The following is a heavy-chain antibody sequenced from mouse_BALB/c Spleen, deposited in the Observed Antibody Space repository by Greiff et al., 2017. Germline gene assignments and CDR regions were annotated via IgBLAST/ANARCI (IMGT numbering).Heavy chain of an antibody. Sequence: VKVVESGPGLVAPSQSLSITCTVPGFSLTSYGVHWVRQPPGKGLEWLGVIWAGGSTNYNSALMSRLSISKDNSKSQVFLKMNSLQTDDTAMYYCARDQYGIAMDYWGQGTSVTVSS. CDR1: GFSLTSYG. D-gene: IGHD2-10*02. CDR2: IWAGGST. V-gene: IGHV2-9*02. J-gene: IGHJ4*01. CDR3: ARDQYGIAMDY.